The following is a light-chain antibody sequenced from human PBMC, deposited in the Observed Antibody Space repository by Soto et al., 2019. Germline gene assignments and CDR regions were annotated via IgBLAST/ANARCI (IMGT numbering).Light chain of an antibody. J-gene: IGKJ1*01. V-gene: IGKV3-15*01. CDR2: GAS. CDR1: QSVSSN. Sequence: EIVMTQSPATLSVSPGERATLSCRASQSVSSNLAWYQQKPGLAPRLLMYGASTRATGIPARFSGSGSGTEFTLTISSLQSEDFAVYYCQQYKNWPAFGPGTKVEIK. CDR3: QQYKNWPA.